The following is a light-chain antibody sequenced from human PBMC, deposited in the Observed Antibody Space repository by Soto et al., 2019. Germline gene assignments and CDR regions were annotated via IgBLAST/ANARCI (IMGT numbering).Light chain of an antibody. CDR3: QQYQSYSS. V-gene: IGKV1-5*01. Sequence: DIQMTQSPSTLSASVGDRVTITCRASQNINTWVAWYQQKPGKAPNLLIYRASSLESGVPSRFSGSGSGTEVTLTISSLQPDDFATYYCQQYQSYSSVAGGTKVQIK. CDR1: QNINTW. CDR2: RAS. J-gene: IGKJ4*01.